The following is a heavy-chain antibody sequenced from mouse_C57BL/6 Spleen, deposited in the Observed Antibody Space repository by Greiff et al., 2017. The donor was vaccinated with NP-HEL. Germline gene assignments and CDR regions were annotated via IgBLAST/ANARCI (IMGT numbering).Heavy chain of an antibody. J-gene: IGHJ3*01. CDR2: IDPSDSET. D-gene: IGHD3-3*01. V-gene: IGHV1-52*01. CDR3: ARRGRTGAWFAY. Sequence: QVQLQQPGAELVRPGSSVKLSCKASGYTFTSYWMHWVKQRPIQGLEWIGNIDPSDSETHYNQKFKDKATLTVDKSSSTAYMQLSSLTSEDSAVYYCARRGRTGAWFAYWGQGTLVTVSA. CDR1: GYTFTSYW.